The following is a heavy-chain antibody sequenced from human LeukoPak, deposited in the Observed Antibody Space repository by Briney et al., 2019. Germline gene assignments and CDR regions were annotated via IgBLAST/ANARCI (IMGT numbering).Heavy chain of an antibody. D-gene: IGHD6-13*01. CDR3: ARRAAGTVFYYYYMDV. V-gene: IGHV4-39*07. CDR1: GGSISSSSYY. Sequence: SETLSLTCTVSGGSISSSSYYWGWIRQPPGKGLEWIGSIYYSGSTYYNPSLKSRVTISLDTSKNQFSLKLSSVTAADTAVYYCARRAAGTVFYYYYMDVWGKGTTVTVSS. CDR2: IYYSGST. J-gene: IGHJ6*03.